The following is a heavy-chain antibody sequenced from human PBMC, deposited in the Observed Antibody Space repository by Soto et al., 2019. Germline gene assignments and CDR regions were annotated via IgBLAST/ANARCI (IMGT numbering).Heavy chain of an antibody. D-gene: IGHD3-9*01. Sequence: QVQLVQSGAEVKKPGSSVKVSCKASGGTFSSYAISWVRQAPGQGLEWMGGIIPIFGTANYAQKFQGRVTITADESTSTAYMELSSLRSEYTAEYYRARDLHYDILTGYPNWFDPWGQGTLVTVSS. J-gene: IGHJ5*02. CDR3: ARDLHYDILTGYPNWFDP. V-gene: IGHV1-69*01. CDR2: IIPIFGTA. CDR1: GGTFSSYA.